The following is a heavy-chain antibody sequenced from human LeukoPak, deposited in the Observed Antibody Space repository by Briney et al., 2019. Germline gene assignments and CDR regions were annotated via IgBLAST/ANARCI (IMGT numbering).Heavy chain of an antibody. CDR2: ISGSGGGT. V-gene: IGHV3-23*01. Sequence: PGGSLRLSCAASGFTFSSYAMSWVRQAPGKGLEWVSAISGSGGGTYYADSVKGRFTVSRDNSKNTLYLQMNSLRAEDTAVYYCARRIQSHFDYWGQGTLVTVSS. CDR3: ARRIQSHFDY. CDR1: GFTFSSYA. D-gene: IGHD5-18*01. J-gene: IGHJ4*02.